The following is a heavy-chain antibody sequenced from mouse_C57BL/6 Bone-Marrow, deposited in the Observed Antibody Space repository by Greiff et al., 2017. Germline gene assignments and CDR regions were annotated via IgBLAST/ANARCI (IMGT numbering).Heavy chain of an antibody. J-gene: IGHJ2*01. CDR3: ARSGYCGRFDY. CDR2: IDPSDSYT. Sequence: VQLQQPGAELVMPGASVKLSCKASGYTFTSYWMHWVKQRPGQGLEWIGEIDPSDSYTNYNQKFKGKSTLTVDKSSSTAYMQLSSLTSEDSAVYCCARSGYCGRFDYWGRGTTLTVSS. V-gene: IGHV1-69*01. CDR1: GYTFTSYW. D-gene: IGHD3-1*01.